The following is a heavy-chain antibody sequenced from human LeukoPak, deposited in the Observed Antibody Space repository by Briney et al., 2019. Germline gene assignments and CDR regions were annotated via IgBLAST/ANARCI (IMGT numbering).Heavy chain of an antibody. V-gene: IGHV4-30-2*01. J-gene: IGHJ4*02. Sequence: PSETLSLTCAVSGGSISSGSYSWSWIRQPPGKGLECIAYIYHSASTYYNPSLKSRVSISVDRSQNQFSLKLNSVTAADTAVYYCARVSSYCRGGTCYSGVFDYWGQGTLVTVSS. CDR2: IYHSAST. D-gene: IGHD2-15*01. CDR3: ARVSSYCRGGTCYSGVFDY. CDR1: GGSISSGSYS.